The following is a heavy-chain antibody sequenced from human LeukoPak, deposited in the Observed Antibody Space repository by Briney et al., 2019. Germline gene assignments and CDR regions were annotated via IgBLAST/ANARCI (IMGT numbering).Heavy chain of an antibody. CDR2: IKQDGSEK. J-gene: IGHJ3*01. V-gene: IGHV3-7*01. CDR3: ARPGSRD. D-gene: IGHD7-27*01. CDR1: GFTYSSYG. Sequence: GGSLRLSCAASGFTYSSYGMHWVRQAPGKGLEWVANIKQDGSEKYYVDSVKGRFTISRDNAKNSLYLQMNSLRAEDTAVYYCARPGSRDWGQGTMVTVSS.